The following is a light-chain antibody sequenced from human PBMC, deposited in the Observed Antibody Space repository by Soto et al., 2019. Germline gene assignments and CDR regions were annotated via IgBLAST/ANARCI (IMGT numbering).Light chain of an antibody. V-gene: IGKV1-5*03. Sequence: DIQMTQSPSTLSASVGDRVTITCRASQSISSWLAWYQQKPGKAPKLLIYKASTLQSGVPSRFSGSGSGTEFTLAISSLQPDESATYYCQQYKDNWTFGQGTKVEIK. CDR1: QSISSW. J-gene: IGKJ1*01. CDR2: KAS. CDR3: QQYKDNWT.